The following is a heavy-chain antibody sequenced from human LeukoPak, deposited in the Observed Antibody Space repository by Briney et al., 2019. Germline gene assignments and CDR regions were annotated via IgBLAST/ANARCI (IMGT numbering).Heavy chain of an antibody. CDR2: IQSDETAE. J-gene: IGHJ4*02. CDR1: GFTYINYG. D-gene: IGHD3-10*01. CDR3: AKPPYGSGSIYTLAYLDY. V-gene: IGHV3-30*02. Sequence: GGSLRLSCAAAGFTYINYGMHWVRQAPGRGLEWVAFIQSDETAENYADAVRGRFTISRDNSKNTLYLQMNSLRPDDTAIYYCAKPPYGSGSIYTLAYLDYWGQGTLVTVSS.